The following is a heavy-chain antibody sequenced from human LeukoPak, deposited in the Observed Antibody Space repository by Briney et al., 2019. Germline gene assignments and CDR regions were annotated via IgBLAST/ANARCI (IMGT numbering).Heavy chain of an antibody. Sequence: SVKVSCKASGGTFSSYAISWVRQAPGQGLEWMGGIIPIFGTANYAQKFQGRVTITTDESTSTAYMELSSLRSEDTAVYYCARSARYDSCGYSKSGDYWGQETLVTVSP. V-gene: IGHV1-69*05. CDR2: IIPIFGTA. D-gene: IGHD3-22*01. CDR3: ARSARYDSCGYSKSGDY. CDR1: GGTFSSYA. J-gene: IGHJ4*02.